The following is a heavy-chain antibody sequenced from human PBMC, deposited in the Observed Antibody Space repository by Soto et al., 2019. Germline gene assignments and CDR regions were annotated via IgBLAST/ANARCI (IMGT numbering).Heavy chain of an antibody. CDR3: AREEHIVVVTAIPAEYFQH. J-gene: IGHJ1*01. Sequence: GGSLRLLCAASGFSFNTYGFHWVRQAPGKGLEWVAHISYDGINKNYADSVKGRFTISRDNSENTVYLQINRLRDDDTAVYFCAREEHIVVVTAIPAEYFQHWGQGTLVTVSS. V-gene: IGHV3-30*03. CDR2: ISYDGINK. CDR1: GFSFNTYG. D-gene: IGHD2-21*02.